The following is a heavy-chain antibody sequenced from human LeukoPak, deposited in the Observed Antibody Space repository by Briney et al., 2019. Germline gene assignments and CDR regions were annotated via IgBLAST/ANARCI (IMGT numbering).Heavy chain of an antibody. Sequence: GGSLRLSCAASGFTFSSYWMSWVRQAPGKGLEWVANIKQDGSEKYYVDSVKGRFTISRDSAKNTLYLQINSLRAEDSAVYYCAKASSSWYSDFDYWGRGTLVTVSS. CDR3: AKASSSWYSDFDY. CDR1: GFTFSSYW. V-gene: IGHV3-7*05. J-gene: IGHJ4*02. CDR2: IKQDGSEK. D-gene: IGHD6-13*01.